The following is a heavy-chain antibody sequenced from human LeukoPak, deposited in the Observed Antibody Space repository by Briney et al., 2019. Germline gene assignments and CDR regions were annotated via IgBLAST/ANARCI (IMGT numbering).Heavy chain of an antibody. J-gene: IGHJ4*01. CDR2: IFHGGST. CDR1: GGSIGSSTYY. CDR3: ARGKYFGSGIDSGSYNVLGN. D-gene: IGHD3-10*01. V-gene: IGHV4-39*07. Sequence: SETLSLTCTVSGGSIGSSTYYWGWIRQPPGKGLEWIGSIFHGGSTYYNPSLKSRGTMSLDTTENQLSLKLRSVTAADTAVYYCARGKYFGSGIDSGSYNVLGNWGHGTLVTVSS.